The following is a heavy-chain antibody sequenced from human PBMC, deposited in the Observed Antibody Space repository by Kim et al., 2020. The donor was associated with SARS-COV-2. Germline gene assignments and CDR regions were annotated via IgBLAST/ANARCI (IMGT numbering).Heavy chain of an antibody. CDR2: ISYDGSNK. CDR1: GFTFSSYA. D-gene: IGHD6-13*01. V-gene: IGHV3-30*04. CDR3: ARDRVWSPFYYYYYYMDV. J-gene: IGHJ6*03. Sequence: GGSLRLSCAASGFTFSSYAMHWVRQAPGKGLEWVAVISYDGSNKYYADSVKGRFTISRDNSKNTLYLQMNSLRAEDTAVYYCARDRVWSPFYYYYYYMDVWGTGTTVTVSS.